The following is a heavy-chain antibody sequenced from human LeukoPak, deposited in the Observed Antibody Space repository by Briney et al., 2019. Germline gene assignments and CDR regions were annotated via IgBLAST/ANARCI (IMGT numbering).Heavy chain of an antibody. Sequence: SGGSLRLSCAASGFTFSSYSMNWVRQAPGKGLEWVSSISSSSSYIYYADSVKGRFTISRDNAKNSLYLQMNSLRDEDTAVYYCARDGLVLRFLEWLFLDYWGQGTLVTVSS. V-gene: IGHV3-21*01. CDR3: ARDGLVLRFLEWLFLDY. CDR1: GFTFSSYS. D-gene: IGHD3-3*01. CDR2: ISSSSSYI. J-gene: IGHJ4*02.